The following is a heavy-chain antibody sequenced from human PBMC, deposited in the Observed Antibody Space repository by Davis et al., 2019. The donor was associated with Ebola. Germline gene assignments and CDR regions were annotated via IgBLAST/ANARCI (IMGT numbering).Heavy chain of an antibody. Sequence: AASVKVSCKASGGTFSSYAISWVRQAPGQGLEWMGGIIPIFGTANYAQKFQGRVTITADESTSTAYMELNSLKTEDTAVYYCTSSAVAGTYDYWGQGTLVTVSS. V-gene: IGHV1-69*13. CDR2: IIPIFGTA. CDR3: TSSAVAGTYDY. CDR1: GGTFSSYA. D-gene: IGHD6-19*01. J-gene: IGHJ4*02.